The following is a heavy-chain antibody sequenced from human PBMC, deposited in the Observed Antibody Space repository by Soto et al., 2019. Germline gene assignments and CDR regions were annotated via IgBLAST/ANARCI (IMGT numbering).Heavy chain of an antibody. CDR2: IYSGGST. CDR1: GFTVSSNY. D-gene: IGHD2-2*01. CDR3: ARDQAAVVPAARSYYYYMDV. Sequence: GGSLRLSCAASGFTVSSNYMSWVRQAPGKGLEWVSVIYSGGSTYYADSVKGRFTISRDNSKNTLYLQMNSLRAEDTAVYYCARDQAAVVPAARSYYYYMDVWGKGTTVTVSS. V-gene: IGHV3-66*01. J-gene: IGHJ6*03.